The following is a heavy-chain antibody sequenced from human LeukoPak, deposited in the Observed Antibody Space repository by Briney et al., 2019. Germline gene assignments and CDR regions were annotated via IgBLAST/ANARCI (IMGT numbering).Heavy chain of an antibody. J-gene: IGHJ3*02. CDR1: GFTFNFHA. V-gene: IGHV3-48*01. D-gene: IGHD3-22*01. Sequence: GGSLRLSCTASGFTFNFHAMHWVRQAPGKGLEWVSYISSSSSTIYYADSVKGRFTISRDNAKNSLYLQMNSLRAEDTAVYYCASGMIVVVQDAFDIWGQGTMVTVSS. CDR2: ISSSSSTI. CDR3: ASGMIVVVQDAFDI.